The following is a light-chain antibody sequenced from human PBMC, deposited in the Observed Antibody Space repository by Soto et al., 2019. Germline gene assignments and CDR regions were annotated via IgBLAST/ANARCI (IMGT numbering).Light chain of an antibody. J-gene: IGKJ5*01. V-gene: IGKV3-15*01. CDR3: QRYNNWPIT. CDR1: QSLSRN. Sequence: IALTQSPATLSLSTGDSAALSCRASQSLSRNLAWYQQKPGQAPRLLIFGASTRATGVPARFSGSGSGTEFTLTISSLQFDDFALYYCQRYNNWPITFGQGTLLEIK. CDR2: GAS.